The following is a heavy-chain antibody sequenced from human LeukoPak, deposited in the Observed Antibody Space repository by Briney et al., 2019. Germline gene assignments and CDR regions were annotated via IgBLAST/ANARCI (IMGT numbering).Heavy chain of an antibody. D-gene: IGHD6-13*01. CDR2: ISGSGGST. Sequence: GGSLRLSCAASGFTFSSYAMSWVRQAPGKGLEWVSAISGSGGSTYYADSVKGRFTISRDNSKNTLYLQMNSLRAEDTAVYYCAKEGAAYHYYYYGMDVWGQGTTVTVSS. J-gene: IGHJ6*02. CDR1: GFTFSSYA. V-gene: IGHV3-23*01. CDR3: AKEGAAYHYYYYGMDV.